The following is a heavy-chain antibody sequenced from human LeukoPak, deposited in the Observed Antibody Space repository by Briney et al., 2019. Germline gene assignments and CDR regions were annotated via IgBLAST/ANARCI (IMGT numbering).Heavy chain of an antibody. J-gene: IGHJ4*02. V-gene: IGHV3-23*01. CDR2: ISGSGGST. CDR1: GFTFSSYA. D-gene: IGHD4-17*01. CDR3: AKDHGRGEGFDY. Sequence: GGSLRLSCAASGFTFSSYAMSWVRQAPGKGLEWVSAISGSGGSTYYADSVKDRFTISRDNSKNTLYLQMNSLRAEDTAVYYCAKDHGRGEGFDYWGQGTLVTVSS.